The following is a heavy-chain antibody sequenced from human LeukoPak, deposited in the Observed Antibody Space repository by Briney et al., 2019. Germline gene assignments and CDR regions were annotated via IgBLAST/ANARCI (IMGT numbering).Heavy chain of an antibody. CDR3: ARARPLDILTGYLGAFDI. V-gene: IGHV4-59*01. CDR2: IYYSGST. D-gene: IGHD3-9*01. J-gene: IGHJ3*02. CDR1: GGSISSYY. Sequence: SETLSLTCTVSGGSISSYYWSWIRQPPGKGLEWIGYIYYSGSTNYNPSLKSRVTISVDTSKNQFSLELSSVTAADTAVYYCARARPLDILTGYLGAFDIWGQGTMVTVSS.